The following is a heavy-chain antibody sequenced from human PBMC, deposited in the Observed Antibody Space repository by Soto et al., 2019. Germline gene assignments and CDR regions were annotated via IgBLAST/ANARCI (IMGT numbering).Heavy chain of an antibody. D-gene: IGHD5-12*01. V-gene: IGHV1-3*01. J-gene: IGHJ6*02. CDR1: GYTFTSYA. CDR3: ARDSEWLPDYYYYYGMDV. Sequence: GASLKVSCKASGYTFTSYAMHWVRQAPGQRLEWMGWINAGNGNTKYSQKFQGRVTITRDTSASTAYMELSSLRSEDTAVYYCARDSEWLPDYYYYYGMDVWGQGTTVTVS. CDR2: INAGNGNT.